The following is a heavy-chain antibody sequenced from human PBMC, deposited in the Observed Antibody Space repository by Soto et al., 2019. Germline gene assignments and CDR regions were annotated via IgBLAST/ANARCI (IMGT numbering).Heavy chain of an antibody. J-gene: IGHJ4*02. V-gene: IGHV4-59*08. CDR2: IYYSGST. CDR1: GGSISSYY. Sequence: SETLSLTCTVSGGSISSYYWSWIRQPPGKGLEWIGYIYYSGSTNYNPSLKSRVTISVDTSKNQFPLKLSSVTAADTAVYYCARLRWSSSGLYFDYWGQGTLVTVSS. CDR3: ARLRWSSSGLYFDY. D-gene: IGHD6-19*01.